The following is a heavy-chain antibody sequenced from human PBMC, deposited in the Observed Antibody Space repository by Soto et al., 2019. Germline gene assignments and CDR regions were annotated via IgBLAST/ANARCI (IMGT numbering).Heavy chain of an antibody. CDR1: GGSISSGGYY. CDR2: IYYSGST. CDR3: ARSGNTMVRGVIIAFDY. J-gene: IGHJ4*02. D-gene: IGHD3-10*01. V-gene: IGHV4-31*03. Sequence: ASETLSLTCTVSGGSISSGGYYWSWIRQHPGKGLEWIGYIYYSGSTYYNPSLKSRVTISVDTSKNQFSLKLSSVTAADTAVYYCARSGNTMVRGVIIAFDYWGQGTLVTVSS.